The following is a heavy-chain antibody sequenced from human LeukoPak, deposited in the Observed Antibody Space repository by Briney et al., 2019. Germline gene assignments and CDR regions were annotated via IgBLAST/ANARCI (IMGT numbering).Heavy chain of an antibody. V-gene: IGHV1-2*02. D-gene: IGHD5-12*01. CDR2: INANSGDS. CDR1: GYSFTGYY. Sequence: GASVKVSCKASGYSFTGYYMHWVRQAPGQGLEGMGWINANSGDSNSAEKFQGRVTMTTDTSISTIYMELSGLTSDDTAMYYCARPPTDWLRWAWGALDVWGQGTMVTVSS. J-gene: IGHJ3*01. CDR3: ARPPTDWLRWAWGALDV.